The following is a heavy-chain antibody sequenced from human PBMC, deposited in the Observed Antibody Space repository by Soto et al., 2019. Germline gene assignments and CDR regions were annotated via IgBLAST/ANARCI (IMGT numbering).Heavy chain of an antibody. CDR2: INASNGNT. D-gene: IGHD2-15*01. J-gene: IGHJ3*02. CDR3: AITRPYCSGGSCYRAFDI. V-gene: IGHV1-3*01. Sequence: RASVKVSCEASGYSFTSYAMHWVRQAPGQRLEWMGWINASNGNTKYSQKFQGRVTITRDTSASTAYMELSSLRSEDTAVYYCAITRPYCSGGSCYRAFDIWGQGTMVT. CDR1: GYSFTSYA.